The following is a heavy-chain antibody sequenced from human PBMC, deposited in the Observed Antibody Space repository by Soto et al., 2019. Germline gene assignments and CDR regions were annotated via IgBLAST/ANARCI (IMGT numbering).Heavy chain of an antibody. J-gene: IGHJ1*01. V-gene: IGHV3-23*01. D-gene: IGHD3-9*01. CDR2: ISGSGRIT. CDR3: AKDVHYDIVTGIEYFHH. CDR1: GFTFSSYA. Sequence: EVELLESGGGLVQPGGSLRLSCAASGFTFSSYAMSWVRRAPGKGLEWVSGISGSGRITKYADSVKGRFSISRDNFKNTLFLQMNSLRAEDTAVYYCAKDVHYDIVTGIEYFHHWAQGTLVTVSS.